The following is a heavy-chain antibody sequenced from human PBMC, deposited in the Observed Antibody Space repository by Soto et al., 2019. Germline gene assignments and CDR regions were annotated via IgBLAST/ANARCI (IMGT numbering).Heavy chain of an antibody. CDR3: ARVLGYCSGGSCWFDP. V-gene: IGHV4-30-2*01. D-gene: IGHD2-15*01. J-gene: IGHJ5*02. Sequence: SETLSLTCAVSGGSISSGGYSWSWIRQPPGKGLEWIGYIYHSGSTYYNPSLKSRVTISVDRSKNQFSLKLSSVTAADTAVYYXARVLGYCSGGSCWFDPWGQGTLVTVSS. CDR2: IYHSGST. CDR1: GGSISSGGYS.